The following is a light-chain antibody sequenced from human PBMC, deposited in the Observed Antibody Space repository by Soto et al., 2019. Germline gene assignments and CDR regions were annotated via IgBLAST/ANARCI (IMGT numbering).Light chain of an antibody. CDR1: NSDIGTNT. J-gene: IGLJ1*01. CDR3: AAWDDSLFGHV. V-gene: IGLV1-44*01. Sequence: QSVLTQPPSASGTPGQRVTISCSGGNSDIGTNTVNWYQQVPGAAPKLLIYSNDQRPSGVPDRFSGSKSGTSASLAICGLQSDDEADYCCAAWDDSLFGHVYGAGTLSPS. CDR2: SND.